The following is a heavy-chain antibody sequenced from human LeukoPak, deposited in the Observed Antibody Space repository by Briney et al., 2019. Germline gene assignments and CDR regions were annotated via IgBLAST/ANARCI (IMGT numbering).Heavy chain of an antibody. CDR2: IKQDGSEK. V-gene: IGHV3-7*01. Sequence: GGSLRLSCAASGIILSSYWMSWVRQAPGKGLERVANIKQDGSEKWYVDSVKGRFTISRDNAKNSLYLQMNSLRAEDTAVYYCAREIYSSGWYGGVGFDYWGQGTLVTVSS. J-gene: IGHJ4*02. CDR1: GIILSSYW. CDR3: AREIYSSGWYGGVGFDY. D-gene: IGHD6-19*01.